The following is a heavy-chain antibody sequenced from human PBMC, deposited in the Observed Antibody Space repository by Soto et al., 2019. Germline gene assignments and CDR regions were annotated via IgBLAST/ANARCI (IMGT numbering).Heavy chain of an antibody. D-gene: IGHD2-15*01. CDR1: GDSTSSSSYS. V-gene: IGHV4-39*01. J-gene: IGHJ6*02. Sequence: PSETLSLTCIFSGDSTSSSSYSWAWIRNPPGKGLEWIGTIYYVVNTYYNPSLKSRVTISVDTSKNQFSLELTSVTAADTAVYFCARHPGYCSGNGCHGYYTMDVWGQGTTVTVS. CDR2: IYYVVNT. CDR3: ARHPGYCSGNGCHGYYTMDV.